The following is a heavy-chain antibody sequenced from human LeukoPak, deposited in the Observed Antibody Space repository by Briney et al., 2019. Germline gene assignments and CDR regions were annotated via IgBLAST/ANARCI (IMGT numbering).Heavy chain of an antibody. V-gene: IGHV4-4*02. J-gene: IGHJ3*02. D-gene: IGHD3-22*01. CDR3: ARDGYYDSSGYFEGYAFDI. Sequence: PSGTLSLTCAVSGGSISSSNWWSWVRQPPGKGLEWIGEIYHSGSTNYNPSLKSRVTISVDKSKNQFSLKLSSVTAADTAVYYCARDGYYDSSGYFEGYAFDIWGQGTMVTVSS. CDR2: IYHSGST. CDR1: GGSISSSNW.